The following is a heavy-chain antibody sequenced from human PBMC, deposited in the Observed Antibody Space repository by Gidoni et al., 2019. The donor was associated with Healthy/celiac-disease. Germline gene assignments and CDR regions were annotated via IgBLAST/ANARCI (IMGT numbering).Heavy chain of an antibody. CDR3: ARGRMIDYGDYVEAFDI. D-gene: IGHD4-17*01. Sequence: QVQLVQSGAEVKKPAASVKVSCKASGYTSTGSYMHWVRQAPGQGLEWMGWINPNSGGTNYAQKFQGWVTMTRDTSISTAYMELSRLRSDDTAVYYCARGRMIDYGDYVEAFDIWGQGTMVTVSS. V-gene: IGHV1-2*04. CDR1: GYTSTGSY. CDR2: INPNSGGT. J-gene: IGHJ3*02.